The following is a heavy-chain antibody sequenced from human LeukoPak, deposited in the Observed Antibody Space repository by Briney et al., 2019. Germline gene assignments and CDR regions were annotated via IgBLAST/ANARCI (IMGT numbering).Heavy chain of an antibody. Sequence: ASVKVSCKASGYTFTNYVISWVRQAPGQGLEWVGWISAYNGNTNYAQNLQDRVTMTTDTSTSAAYMELRSLISDDTAVYYCAREGPVAVAGLDYWGQGTLVTVSS. J-gene: IGHJ4*02. CDR2: ISAYNGNT. CDR1: GYTFTNYV. V-gene: IGHV1-18*01. D-gene: IGHD6-19*01. CDR3: AREGPVAVAGLDY.